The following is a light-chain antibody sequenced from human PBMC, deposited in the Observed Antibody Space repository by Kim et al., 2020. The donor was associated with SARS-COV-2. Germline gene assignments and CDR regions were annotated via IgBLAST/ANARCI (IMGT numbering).Light chain of an antibody. CDR2: EDY. CDR3: HSYDTTNQV. CDR1: GGSIGSNF. V-gene: IGLV6-57*03. J-gene: IGLJ2*01. Sequence: GRTVTISCTRSGGSIGSNFVQWYQLRPGSAPTTVNYEDYQRPSGVPDRFSGSIDSSSNSASLTISGLKTEDEADYYCHSYDTTNQVFGGGTQLTVL.